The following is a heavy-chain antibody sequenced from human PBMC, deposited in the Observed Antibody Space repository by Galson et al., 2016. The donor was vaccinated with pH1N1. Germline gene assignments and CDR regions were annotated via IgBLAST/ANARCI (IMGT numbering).Heavy chain of an antibody. V-gene: IGHV1-18*01. J-gene: IGHJ3*02. CDR1: GYTFTIYD. D-gene: IGHD2/OR15-2a*01. CDR3: AMALRPVSIPSEDFAI. Sequence: SVKVSCKASGYTFTIYDISWVRQAPGQGLEWMGWISPYSGNTKYAQKVQGRVTMTTERSTSTSYMELRSLTSDDTAVYFCAMALRPVSIPSEDFAIWGQGTMVTVSS. CDR2: ISPYSGNT.